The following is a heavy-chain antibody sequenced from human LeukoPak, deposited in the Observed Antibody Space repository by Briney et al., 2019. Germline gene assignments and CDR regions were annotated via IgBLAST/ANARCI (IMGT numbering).Heavy chain of an antibody. J-gene: IGHJ6*03. Sequence: ASVKVSCKASGGTFSSYAISRVRQAPRQGLEWMGGIIPIFGTANYAQKFQGRVTITADESTSTAYMELSSLRSEDTAVYYCARGALGPYYYYMDVWGKGTTVTVSS. V-gene: IGHV1-69*01. D-gene: IGHD7-27*01. CDR3: ARGALGPYYYYMDV. CDR2: IIPIFGTA. CDR1: GGTFSSYA.